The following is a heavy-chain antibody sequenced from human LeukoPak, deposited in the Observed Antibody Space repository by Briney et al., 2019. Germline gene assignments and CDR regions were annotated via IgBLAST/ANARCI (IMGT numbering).Heavy chain of an antibody. V-gene: IGHV3-53*01. J-gene: IGHJ4*02. CDR2: IYSGGST. D-gene: IGHD3-22*01. CDR3: ARPQSSSGYYWPFDD. Sequence: GGSLRLSCAASGLTVSSNYMSWVRQAPGKGLECVTVIYSGGSTYYADSVTGRFTISRDNSKNTLYLQMNSLRAEDTAVYYCARPQSSSGYYWPFDDWGQGTLVTVSS. CDR1: GLTVSSNY.